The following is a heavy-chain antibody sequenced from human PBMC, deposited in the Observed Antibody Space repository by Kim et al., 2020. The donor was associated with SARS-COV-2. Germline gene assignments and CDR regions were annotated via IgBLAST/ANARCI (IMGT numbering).Heavy chain of an antibody. D-gene: IGHD5-12*01. CDR3: VKDLIVATISFDY. J-gene: IGHJ4*02. V-gene: IGHV3-64D*09. CDR2: ISSNGGST. CDR1: GFTFSSYA. Sequence: GGSLRLSCSASGFTFSSYAMHWVRQAPGKGLEYVSAISSNGGSTYYADSVKGRFTISRDNSKNTLYLQMSSLRAEDTAVYYCVKDLIVATISFDYWGQGTLVTVSS.